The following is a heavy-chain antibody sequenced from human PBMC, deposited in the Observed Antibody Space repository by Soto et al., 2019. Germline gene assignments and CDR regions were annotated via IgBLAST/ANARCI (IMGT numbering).Heavy chain of an antibody. CDR1: GFTFSSYS. Sequence: PGGSLRLSCAASGFTFSSYSMNWVRQAPGKGLEWVSYISSSSSTIYYADSVKGRFTISRDNAKNSLYLQMNSLRDEDTAVCYCARSPEYYYDSSYGMDVWGQGTTVTVSS. CDR3: ARSPEYYYDSSYGMDV. D-gene: IGHD3-22*01. V-gene: IGHV3-48*02. CDR2: ISSSSSTI. J-gene: IGHJ6*02.